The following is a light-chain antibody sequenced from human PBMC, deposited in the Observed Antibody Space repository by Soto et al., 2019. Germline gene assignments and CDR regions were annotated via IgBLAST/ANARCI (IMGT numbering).Light chain of an antibody. V-gene: IGKV3-20*01. J-gene: IGKJ2*01. CDR2: GAS. CDR3: QEGPT. CDR1: QSVSSSY. Sequence: EIVLTQSPGTLSLSPGERATLSCRASQSVSSSYLAWYQQKPGQAPRLLIYGASSRATGIPDRFSGSGSGTDFTLTISSLEPEDFALYYCQEGPTFGQGTKLKI.